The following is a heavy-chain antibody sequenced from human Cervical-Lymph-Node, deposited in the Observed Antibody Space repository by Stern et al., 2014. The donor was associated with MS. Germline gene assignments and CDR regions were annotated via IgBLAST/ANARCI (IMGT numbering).Heavy chain of an antibody. CDR1: GDTFATYP. CDR2: VNPTDGRT. D-gene: IGHD4-17*01. V-gene: IGHV1-46*03. Sequence: QVQLVHSGAEVKKPGASVKVSCKASGDTFATYPIHWLRQAPGQGPVWMGIVNPTDGRTTYAQTFKGRVTMTRDTSTRTVYMELRSLRPEDTAMYFCANPLPYANWGQGTRVTVS. CDR3: ANPLPYAN. J-gene: IGHJ1*01.